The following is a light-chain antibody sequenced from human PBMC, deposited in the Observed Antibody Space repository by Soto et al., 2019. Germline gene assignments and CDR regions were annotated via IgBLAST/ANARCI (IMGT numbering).Light chain of an antibody. J-gene: IGKJ4*01. V-gene: IGKV3-20*01. CDR2: GAS. CDR1: QSVSRSN. Sequence: EIVLTQSPGTLSLSPGERATLSCRASQSVSRSNFAWYQQKPGQAPRLLIYGASSRATGIPDRFSGAGSGTDFTLSINRLEPEDFAVYYCQHYDTSLTFGGGTKVEL. CDR3: QHYDTSLT.